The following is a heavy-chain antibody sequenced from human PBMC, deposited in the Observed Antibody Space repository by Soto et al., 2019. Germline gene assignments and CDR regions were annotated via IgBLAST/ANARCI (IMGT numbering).Heavy chain of an antibody. CDR2: IYPGDSDT. V-gene: IGHV5-51*01. D-gene: IGHD2-8*01. CDR1: GYSFTSYW. Sequence: GESLKISCKGSGYSFTSYWIGWVRQMPGKGLEWMGIIYPGDSDTRYSPSFQGQVTISADKSIRTAYLQWSSLKASDTAMYYCASLGYCTNGVCYNYFDYWGQGTLVTVSS. CDR3: ASLGYCTNGVCYNYFDY. J-gene: IGHJ4*02.